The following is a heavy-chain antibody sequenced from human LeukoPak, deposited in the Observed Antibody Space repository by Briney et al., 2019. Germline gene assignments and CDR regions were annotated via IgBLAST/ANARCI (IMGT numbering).Heavy chain of an antibody. Sequence: PSETLSLTCTVSGGSISSYYWSWIRQPAGKGLEWIGRIYTSGSTNYNPSLKSRVTMSVDTSKNQFSLKLSSVTAADTAVYYCARGPGYIAAAGLSWFDPWGQGTLVTVSS. CDR3: ARGPGYIAAAGLSWFDP. CDR2: IYTSGST. D-gene: IGHD6-13*01. CDR1: GGSISSYY. V-gene: IGHV4-4*07. J-gene: IGHJ5*02.